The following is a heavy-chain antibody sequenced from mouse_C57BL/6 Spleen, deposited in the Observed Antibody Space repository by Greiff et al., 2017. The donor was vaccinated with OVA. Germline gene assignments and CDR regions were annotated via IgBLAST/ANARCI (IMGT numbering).Heavy chain of an antibody. CDR2: IDPSDSET. D-gene: IGHD2-2*01. CDR3: ARGARGYDFDV. V-gene: IGHV1-52*01. J-gene: IGHJ1*03. Sequence: VQLQQSGAELVRPGSSVKLSCKASGYTFTSYWMHWVKQRPIQGLEWIGNIDPSDSETHYNQKFKDKATLTVDKSSSTAYMQLSSLTSEDSAVYYCARGARGYDFDVWGTGTTVTVSS. CDR1: GYTFTSYW.